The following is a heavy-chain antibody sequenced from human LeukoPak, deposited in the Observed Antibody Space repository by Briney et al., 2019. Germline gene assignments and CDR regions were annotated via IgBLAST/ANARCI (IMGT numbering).Heavy chain of an antibody. D-gene: IGHD3-22*01. J-gene: IGHJ4*02. Sequence: SQTLSLTCTVSGGSISSGSYYWSWIRQPAGKGLEWIGRIYTSGSTNYNPSLKSRVTISVDTSKNQFSLKLSSVTAADTAVYYCASAYYDSSGYYVSWGQGTLVTVSS. CDR3: ASAYYDSSGYYVS. CDR2: IYTSGST. CDR1: GGSISSGSYY. V-gene: IGHV4-61*02.